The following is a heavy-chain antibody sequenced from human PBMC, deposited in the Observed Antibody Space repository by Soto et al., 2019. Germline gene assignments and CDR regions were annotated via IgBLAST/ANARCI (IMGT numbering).Heavy chain of an antibody. CDR1: GFIFNNYA. J-gene: IGHJ5*02. Sequence: GGSLRLSCAASGFIFNNYAISWIRQAPGKGLEWVSGISGSGGTTYYADAVRGRLTISRDNSKNTLHLQMNSLRVEDTAVYYCAKVGEVGFSRKLWFDPWGQGTLVTVSS. CDR3: AKVGEVGFSRKLWFDP. V-gene: IGHV3-23*01. CDR2: ISGSGGTT. D-gene: IGHD3-3*02.